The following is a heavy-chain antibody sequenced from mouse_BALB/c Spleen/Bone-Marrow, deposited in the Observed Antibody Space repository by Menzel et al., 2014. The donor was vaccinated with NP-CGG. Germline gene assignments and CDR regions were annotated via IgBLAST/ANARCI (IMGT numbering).Heavy chain of an antibody. V-gene: IGHV2-3*01. CDR1: GFSLISYG. Sequence: VMLVESGPGLVAPSQSLSITCTVSGFSLISYGVSWVRPPPGKALEWLGIIWGDGSTNYHSALISRLTISKDNSKSQAFLRLNSLQTDDTATYYCAKLDYYGYDDGFAYWGQGTLVTVSA. CDR2: IWGDGST. J-gene: IGHJ3*01. CDR3: AKLDYYGYDDGFAY. D-gene: IGHD2-2*01.